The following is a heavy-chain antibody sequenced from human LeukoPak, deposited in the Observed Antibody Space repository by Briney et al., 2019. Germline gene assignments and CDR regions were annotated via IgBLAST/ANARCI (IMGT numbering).Heavy chain of an antibody. CDR3: APGHSSYDY. CDR1: GSTFSSYE. Sequence: GGSLRLSCAASGSTFSSYEMNWVRQAPGKGLEWVSYISSSGSTIYYADSVKGRFTISRDNAKNSLYLQVNSLRAEDTAVYYCAPGHSSYDYWGQGTLVTVSS. J-gene: IGHJ4*02. D-gene: IGHD6-6*01. V-gene: IGHV3-48*03. CDR2: ISSSGSTI.